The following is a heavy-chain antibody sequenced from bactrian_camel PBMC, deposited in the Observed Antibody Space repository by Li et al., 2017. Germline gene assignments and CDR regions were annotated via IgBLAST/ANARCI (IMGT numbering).Heavy chain of an antibody. D-gene: IGHD5*01. Sequence: DVQLVESGGGSVQAGGSLTLSCVVSGFKLPNLCMGWIRQAPGQEREKIAILGADGRTGYSDSVKGRFTISKDSTENILYLQMNSLKPEDTGMYYCAAYLTTWRQSPLTSEYKFWGQGTQVTVS. J-gene: IGHJ4*01. V-gene: IGHV3S44*01. CDR3: AAYLTTWRQSPLTSEYKF. CDR2: ILGADGRT. CDR1: GFKLPNLC.